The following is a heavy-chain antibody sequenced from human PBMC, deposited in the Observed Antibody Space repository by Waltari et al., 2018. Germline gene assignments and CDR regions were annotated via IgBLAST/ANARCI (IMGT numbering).Heavy chain of an antibody. Sequence: EVQLVESGGGLVQPGGSLRLSCAASGFTFRNFWMSWARQAPGKGLEWVDNINQDGSGEYYVDSVKGRFTISRDNAKNSLDLQMNSLRVEDTAVYYCQRGDYWGQGTLVTVSS. CDR1: GFTFRNFW. CDR3: QRGDY. J-gene: IGHJ4*02. V-gene: IGHV3-7*04. CDR2: INQDGSGE.